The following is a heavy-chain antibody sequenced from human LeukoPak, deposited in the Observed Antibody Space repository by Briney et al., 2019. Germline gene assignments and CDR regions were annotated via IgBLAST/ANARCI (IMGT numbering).Heavy chain of an antibody. D-gene: IGHD6-13*01. CDR1: GGSISNYD. V-gene: IGHV4-4*07. Sequence: PSETLSLTCTVSGGSISNYDWSWIRQPAGKGLEWIGRIYTSGSTNYNPSLKSRVTMSEDTSKKQFSLKLSSVTAADTAVYYCARLSSSWYQDWYFDLWGRGTLATVSS. J-gene: IGHJ2*01. CDR2: IYTSGST. CDR3: ARLSSSWYQDWYFDL.